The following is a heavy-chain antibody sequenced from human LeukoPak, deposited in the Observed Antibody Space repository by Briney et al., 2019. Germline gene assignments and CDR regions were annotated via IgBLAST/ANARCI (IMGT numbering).Heavy chain of an antibody. CDR1: GFTFSSYA. D-gene: IGHD5-18*01. Sequence: GGSLRLSCAASGFTFSSYAMSWVRQAPGKGLEWVSVISGSGGSTFYADSVKGRFTISRDKSYNTLYLQMNSLRAEDTAVYYCATTRYNYGYYFDYWGQGALVTVSS. V-gene: IGHV3-23*01. CDR2: ISGSGGST. CDR3: ATTRYNYGYYFDY. J-gene: IGHJ4*02.